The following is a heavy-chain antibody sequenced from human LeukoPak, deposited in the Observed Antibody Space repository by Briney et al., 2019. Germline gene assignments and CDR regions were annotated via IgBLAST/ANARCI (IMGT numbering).Heavy chain of an antibody. D-gene: IGHD1-26*01. Sequence: GGSLRLSCAASRFTFSSYSMNWVRQAPGKGLEWVSSISNSSSYIYYADSVKGRFTIPRDNAKNSLYLQMNSLRAKDTAVYYCAGSGIVGATSGNWGQGTLVTVSS. J-gene: IGHJ4*02. V-gene: IGHV3-21*01. CDR3: AGSGIVGATSGN. CDR2: ISNSSSYI. CDR1: RFTFSSYS.